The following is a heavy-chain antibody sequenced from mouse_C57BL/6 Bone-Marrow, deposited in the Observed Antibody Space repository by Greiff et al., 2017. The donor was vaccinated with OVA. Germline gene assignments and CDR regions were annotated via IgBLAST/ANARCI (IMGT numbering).Heavy chain of an antibody. Sequence: VKLQQPGAELVMPGASVKLSCKASGYTFTSYWMHWVKQRPGQGLEWIGEIDPSDSYTNSNQKFKGKSTLTVDKSYSTAYMQLSSLTSEDSAVYYCAREEVYYGSSYDYFDYWGQGTTLTVSS. CDR1: GYTFTSYW. V-gene: IGHV1-69*01. CDR2: IDPSDSYT. CDR3: AREEVYYGSSYDYFDY. D-gene: IGHD1-1*01. J-gene: IGHJ2*01.